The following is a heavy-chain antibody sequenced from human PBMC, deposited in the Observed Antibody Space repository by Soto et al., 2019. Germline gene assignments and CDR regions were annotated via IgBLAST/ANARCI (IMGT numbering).Heavy chain of an antibody. CDR2: IKQDGSEI. D-gene: IGHD1-26*01. CDR3: ATGGSYYI. Sequence: EVQLVESGGGLVQPGESLRLSCAASGFTFSIYWMSWVRQAPGKGLEWVASIKQDGSEINYVDSVKGRFTISRDNAKNSLYLQMNGLRAEDTAMYSCATGGSYYIWGQGTLVTVSS. CDR1: GFTFSIYW. V-gene: IGHV3-7*04. J-gene: IGHJ4*02.